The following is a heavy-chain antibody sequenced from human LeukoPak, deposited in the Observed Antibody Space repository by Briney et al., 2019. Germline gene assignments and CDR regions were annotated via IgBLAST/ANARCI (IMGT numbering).Heavy chain of an antibody. CDR3: AKSHCSSTSCYGFDY. V-gene: IGHV3-23*01. CDR1: GFTFSSYA. J-gene: IGHJ4*02. D-gene: IGHD2-2*01. Sequence: GGSLRLSCAASGFTFSSYAMSWVRQAPGKGLEWVSAISGSGGSTYYADSVKGRFTISRDNSKNTLYLQMNSLRAEDTAVYYCAKSHCSSTSCYGFDYWGQGTLVTASS. CDR2: ISGSGGST.